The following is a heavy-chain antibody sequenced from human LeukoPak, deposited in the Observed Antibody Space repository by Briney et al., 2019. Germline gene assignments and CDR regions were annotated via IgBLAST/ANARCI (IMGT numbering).Heavy chain of an antibody. CDR2: IYPGDSDT. J-gene: IGHJ4*02. CDR3: ARHPYYYDSSGYYPDY. V-gene: IGHV5-51*01. Sequence: GESLKIPCKGSGYSFTSYWIGWVRQMPGKGLEWMGIIYPGDSDTRYSPSFQGQVTISADKSISTAYLRWSSLKASDTAMYYCARHPYYYDSSGYYPDYWGQGTLVTVSS. CDR1: GYSFTSYW. D-gene: IGHD3-22*01.